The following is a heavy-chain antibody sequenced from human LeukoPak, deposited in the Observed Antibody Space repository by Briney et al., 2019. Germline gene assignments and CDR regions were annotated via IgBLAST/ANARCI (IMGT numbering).Heavy chain of an antibody. Sequence: GGSLRLSCAASGFTFSDYYMSWIRQAPGKGLEWVSYISSSGSTIYYADSVKGRFTISRDNAKNSLYLQMNSLRAEDTALYYCAKDISSGYYSYFDYWGQGTLVTVSS. CDR1: GFTFSDYY. CDR3: AKDISSGYYSYFDY. CDR2: ISSSGSTI. J-gene: IGHJ4*02. V-gene: IGHV3-11*01. D-gene: IGHD3-22*01.